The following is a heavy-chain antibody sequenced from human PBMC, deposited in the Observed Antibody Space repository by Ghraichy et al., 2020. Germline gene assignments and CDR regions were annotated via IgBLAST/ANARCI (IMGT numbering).Heavy chain of an antibody. D-gene: IGHD6-13*01. CDR3: ARETSSPPRYGMDV. Sequence: GGSLRLSCAASGFTFSSYWMTWVRQAPGKGLEWVANIKQDGSEKYYVDSMKGRFTISRDNAKNSLYLQMNSLRAEDTAVYYCARETSSPPRYGMDVWGQGTTVTVSS. CDR2: IKQDGSEK. CDR1: GFTFSSYW. V-gene: IGHV3-7*01. J-gene: IGHJ6*02.